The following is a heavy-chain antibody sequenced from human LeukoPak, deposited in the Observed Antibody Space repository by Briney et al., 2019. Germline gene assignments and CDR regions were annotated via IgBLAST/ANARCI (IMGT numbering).Heavy chain of an antibody. CDR2: ILNGVTNY. CDR1: GGPLSSYY. CDR3: VRSPQLAP. V-gene: IGHV4-59*01. J-gene: IGHJ5*02. Sequence: PSGALSLTCTVSGGPLSSYYWSWVRPPPGKGLDWIGYILNGVTNYTANPTLQSRVTISVDRSKNQFFLKITSVTAPDTATYYCVRSPQLAPWGQGILVTVSS.